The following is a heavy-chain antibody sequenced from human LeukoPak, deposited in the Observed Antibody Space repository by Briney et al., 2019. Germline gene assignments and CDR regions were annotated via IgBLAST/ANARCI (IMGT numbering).Heavy chain of an antibody. CDR2: ISTVSTYT. CDR3: ARDGSGFYHYYYMDV. V-gene: IGHV3-21*01. D-gene: IGHD6-25*01. Sequence: KPGGSLTLSCAPSGFTFTDYSMNWVRQAPGKGLEWVAHISTVSTYTHYTDSVKGRFTISRDNRENLLYLQMSSLGAEDTAVYYCARDGSGFYHYYYMDVWGKGTTVTVSS. CDR1: GFTFTDYS. J-gene: IGHJ6*03.